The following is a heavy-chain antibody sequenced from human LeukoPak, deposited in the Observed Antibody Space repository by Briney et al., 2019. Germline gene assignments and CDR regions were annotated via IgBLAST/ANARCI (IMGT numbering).Heavy chain of an antibody. CDR1: GFTFSDYY. J-gene: IGHJ4*02. V-gene: IGHV3-11*01. Sequence: GGSLRLSCAASGFTFSDYYMSWIRQAPGKGLEWVSYIGNSGSTIYYADSVKGRFTISRDNAKNSVYLQMNSLRAEDAAVYYCARAGLLWFGVDYWGRGTLVTVSS. CDR2: IGNSGSTI. D-gene: IGHD3-10*01. CDR3: ARAGLLWFGVDY.